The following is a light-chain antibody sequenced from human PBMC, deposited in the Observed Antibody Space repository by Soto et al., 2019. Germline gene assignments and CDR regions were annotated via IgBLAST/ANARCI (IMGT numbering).Light chain of an antibody. CDR2: EGS. CDR1: SSDVGSYNL. Sequence: QSVLTQPASVSGSPGQSITISCTGTSSDVGSYNLVSWYQQHPGKAPKLMIYEGSKRPSGVSNRFSGSKSGNTASLTISGLQAEDEADYYCCSYAGSSLGVFGGGTQLTVL. CDR3: CSYAGSSLGV. J-gene: IGLJ2*01. V-gene: IGLV2-23*01.